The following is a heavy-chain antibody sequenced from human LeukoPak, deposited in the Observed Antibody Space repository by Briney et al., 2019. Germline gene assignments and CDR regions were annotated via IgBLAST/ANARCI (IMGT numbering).Heavy chain of an antibody. V-gene: IGHV3-21*01. CDR3: ARGNEYYDILTGYSPAYYYGMDV. CDR1: GFTFSSYS. D-gene: IGHD3-9*01. CDR2: ISSSSSYI. J-gene: IGHJ6*02. Sequence: GGSLRLSCAASGFTFSSYSMNWVRQAPGKGLEWVSSISSSSSYIYYADPVKGRFTISRDNAKNSLYLQMNSLRAEDTAVYYCARGNEYYDILTGYSPAYYYGMDVWGQGTTVTVSS.